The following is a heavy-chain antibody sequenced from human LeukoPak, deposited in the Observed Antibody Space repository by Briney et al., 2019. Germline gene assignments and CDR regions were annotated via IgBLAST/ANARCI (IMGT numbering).Heavy chain of an antibody. J-gene: IGHJ5*02. V-gene: IGHV4-61*05. CDR3: ARDEEYSSGWPNWFDP. CDR2: ISYSGST. Sequence: SETLSLTCTVSGGSISSSSYYWGWIRQPPGKGLEWIGYISYSGSTYNNPSLKSRVSISVDTSKNQFSLKLSSVTAADTAVYYCARDEEYSSGWPNWFDPWGQGTLVTVSS. CDR1: GGSISSSSYY. D-gene: IGHD6-19*01.